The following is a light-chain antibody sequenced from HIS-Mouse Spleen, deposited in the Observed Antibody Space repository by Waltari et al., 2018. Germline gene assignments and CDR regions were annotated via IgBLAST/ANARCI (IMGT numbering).Light chain of an antibody. CDR2: EDS. CDR1: ALPKKY. J-gene: IGLJ2*01. V-gene: IGLV3-10*01. Sequence: SYELTQPPSVSVSPGQTARITCSGDALPKKYAYWYQQKSGQAPVLGIYEDSKQPSGIPGRFSGSSSGTMATLTISGAQVEDEADYYCYSTDSSGNHRVFGGGTKLTVL. CDR3: YSTDSSGNHRV.